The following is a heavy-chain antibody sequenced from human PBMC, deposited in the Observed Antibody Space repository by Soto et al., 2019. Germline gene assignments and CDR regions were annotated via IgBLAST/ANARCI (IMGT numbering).Heavy chain of an antibody. J-gene: IGHJ4*02. CDR2: ISAYNGNT. D-gene: IGHD3-3*01. CDR3: ARDRTDFWSGYYAY. V-gene: IGHV1-18*01. CDR1: GYTFTSYG. Sequence: ASVKVSYKASGYTFTSYGISWVRQAPGQGLEWMGWISAYNGNTNYAQKLQGRVTMTTDTSTSTAYMELRSLRSDDTAVYYCARDRTDFWSGYYAYWGQGTLVTVSS.